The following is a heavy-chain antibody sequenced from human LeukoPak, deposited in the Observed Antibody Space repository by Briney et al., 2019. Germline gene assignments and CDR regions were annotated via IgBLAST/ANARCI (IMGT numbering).Heavy chain of an antibody. Sequence: PSQTLSLTCTVSGGSISSGGYYWSWIRQHPGKGLEWIGYIYYSGSTYYNPSLKSRVTISVDTSRNQFSLKPSSVTAADTAVYYCARANYYDSSGYPSEGYFDYWGQGTLVTVSS. V-gene: IGHV4-31*03. CDR2: IYYSGST. D-gene: IGHD3-22*01. J-gene: IGHJ4*02. CDR3: ARANYYDSSGYPSEGYFDY. CDR1: GGSISSGGYY.